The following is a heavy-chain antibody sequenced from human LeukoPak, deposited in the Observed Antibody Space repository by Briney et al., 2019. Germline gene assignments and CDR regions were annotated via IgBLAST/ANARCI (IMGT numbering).Heavy chain of an antibody. D-gene: IGHD4-17*01. V-gene: IGHV4-31*03. Sequence: SETLSLTCTVSGGSISSGGYYWSWIRQHPGKGLEWIGYIYYSGSTYYNPSLKSRVTTSVDTSKNQFSLKLSSVTAADTAVYYCARGPSAVTTSGVDYWGQGTLVTVSS. CDR3: ARGPSAVTTSGVDY. J-gene: IGHJ4*02. CDR2: IYYSGST. CDR1: GGSISSGGYY.